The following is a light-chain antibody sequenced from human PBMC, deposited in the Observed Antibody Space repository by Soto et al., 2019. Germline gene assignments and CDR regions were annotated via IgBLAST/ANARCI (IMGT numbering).Light chain of an antibody. CDR2: GAS. Sequence: EIVMTQSPATLSVSPGQGATLSCRASQPISRNLAWYQQKPGQAPRLLMYGASTRATDIPGRFSGGGSGTEFTLTISSLQSEDVAVYYCQQYYSTPAFGQGTKLEIK. CDR1: QPISRN. V-gene: IGKV3-15*01. CDR3: QQYYSTPA. J-gene: IGKJ2*01.